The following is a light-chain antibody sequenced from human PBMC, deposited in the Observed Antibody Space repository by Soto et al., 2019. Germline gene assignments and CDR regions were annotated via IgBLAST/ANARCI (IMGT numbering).Light chain of an antibody. J-gene: IGKJ5*01. CDR1: QSVLYSSNNKNY. Sequence: DIVMTQSRDSLAAALSERATMNGKASQSVLYSSNNKNYLAWYQQKPGQPPKLLIYWASTRESGVPDRFSGSGCGTEFTLTISSLQSEDFAVYYCQQYNNWPTITFGQGTRLEIK. V-gene: IGKV4-1*01. CDR2: WAS. CDR3: QQYNNWPTIT.